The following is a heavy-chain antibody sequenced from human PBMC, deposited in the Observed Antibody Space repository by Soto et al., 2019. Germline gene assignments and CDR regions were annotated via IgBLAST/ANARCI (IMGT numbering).Heavy chain of an antibody. J-gene: IGHJ4*02. CDR2: ISGSGGAT. Sequence: EVQLLESGGGLVQPGGSLRLSCAASGFTFSSYVMTWVRQAPGKGLEWVSVISGSGGATYYADSVKGRFTISRDNSKNTLYLQMNSLRAEDTAIYYCAKGARGGYDELDCWGQGTLVTVSS. V-gene: IGHV3-23*01. CDR3: AKGARGGYDELDC. D-gene: IGHD5-12*01. CDR1: GFTFSSYV.